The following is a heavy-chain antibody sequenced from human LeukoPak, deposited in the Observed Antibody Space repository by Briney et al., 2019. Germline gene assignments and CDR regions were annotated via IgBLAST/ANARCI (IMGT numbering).Heavy chain of an antibody. CDR1: GSSISSSNW. V-gene: IGHV4-4*02. J-gene: IGHJ3*02. D-gene: IGHD3-10*01. Sequence: SETLSLTCAVSGSSISSSNWWSWVRQPPGKGLEWIGEIYHSGSTNYNPSLKSRVTISVDKSKNQFSLKLSSVTAADTAVYYCARDSSLMVRGVISFDIWGQGTMVTVSS. CDR3: ARDSSLMVRGVISFDI. CDR2: IYHSGST.